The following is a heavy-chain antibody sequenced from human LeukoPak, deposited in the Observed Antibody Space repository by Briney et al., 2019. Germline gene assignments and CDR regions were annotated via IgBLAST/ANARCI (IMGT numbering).Heavy chain of an antibody. J-gene: IGHJ4*02. CDR1: GFTLSDYY. D-gene: IGHD3-3*01. V-gene: IGHV3-23*01. CDR3: AKTSDFWSGYLRGSFDY. CDR2: ISGSGGST. Sequence: TGGSLRLSCAASGFTLSDYYVTWIRQAPGKGLEWVSAISGSGGSTYYADSVKGRFTISRDNSKNTLYLQMNSLRAEDTAVYYCAKTSDFWSGYLRGSFDYWGQGTLVTVSS.